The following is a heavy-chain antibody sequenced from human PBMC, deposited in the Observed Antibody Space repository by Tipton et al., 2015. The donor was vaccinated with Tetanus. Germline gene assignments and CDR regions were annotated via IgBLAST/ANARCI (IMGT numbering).Heavy chain of an antibody. CDR3: AREGAPRAFDI. CDR2: IHYSGST. CDR1: GASFSDYY. J-gene: IGHJ3*02. V-gene: IGHV4-34*09. Sequence: TLSLTCAVYGASFSDYYWSWIRQAPGKGLEWIGNIHYSGSTFYNPSLKSRVTISVDTSKNQFSLKLNSVTAADTAVYYCAREGAPRAFDIWGQGTMVTVSS.